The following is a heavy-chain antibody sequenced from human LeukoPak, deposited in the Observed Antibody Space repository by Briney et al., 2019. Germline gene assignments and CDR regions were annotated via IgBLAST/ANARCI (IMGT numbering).Heavy chain of an antibody. CDR2: ISWNSGSI. J-gene: IGHJ2*01. CDR1: GFTFDDYA. D-gene: IGHD3-10*01. V-gene: IGHV3-9*01. CDR3: AKDGLLVRGVMDWYCDL. Sequence: AGRSLRLSCAASGFTFDDYAMHWVRQAPGKGLEWVSGISWNSGSIGYADSVKGRFTISRDNAKNSLYLQMNSLRAEDTAVYYCAKDGLLVRGVMDWYCDLWGRGTLVTVSS.